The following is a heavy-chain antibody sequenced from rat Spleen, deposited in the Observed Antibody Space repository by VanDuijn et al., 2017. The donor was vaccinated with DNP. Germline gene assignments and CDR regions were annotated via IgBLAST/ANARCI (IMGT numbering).Heavy chain of an antibody. CDR1: GLTFSDYA. V-gene: IGHV5-17*01. CDR2: ITYDGSNT. J-gene: IGHJ2*01. D-gene: IGHD1-4*01. CDR3: AGRPPPTRGPFDY. Sequence: EVQLVESGGGLVQPGRSLKLSCAASGLTFSDYAMAWVRQAPKKGLEWVATITYDGSNTYYRDSVKGRFIISRNNARSTLYLQMDSLRSDDTATYYCAGRPPPTRGPFDYWGQGVTVTVSS.